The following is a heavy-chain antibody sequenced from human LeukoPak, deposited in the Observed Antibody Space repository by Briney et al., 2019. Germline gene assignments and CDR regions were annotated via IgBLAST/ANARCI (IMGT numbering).Heavy chain of an antibody. Sequence: SETLSLTCAVSGYSINSGYYWGWIRQPPGKGLEWIGSIYYSGSTYYNPSLKSRVTISVDTSKNQFSLKLSSVTAADTAVYYCARHFLWRIPLDVWGKGTTVTVSS. J-gene: IGHJ6*04. CDR1: GYSINSGYY. CDR2: IYYSGST. CDR3: ARHFLWRIPLDV. D-gene: IGHD3-3*02. V-gene: IGHV4-38-2*01.